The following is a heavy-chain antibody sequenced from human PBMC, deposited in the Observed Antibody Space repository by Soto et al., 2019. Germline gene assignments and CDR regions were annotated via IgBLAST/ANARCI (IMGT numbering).Heavy chain of an antibody. CDR2: ISAYNGNT. Sequence: ASVKVSCKASGYTFTSYGISWVRQAPGQGLEWMGWISAYNGNTNYAQKLQGRVTMTTDTSTSTAYMELRGLRSDDTAVYYCARDGEHYYDSSGYYYYYGMDVWGQGTTVTVSS. V-gene: IGHV1-18*01. J-gene: IGHJ6*02. D-gene: IGHD3-22*01. CDR3: ARDGEHYYDSSGYYYYYGMDV. CDR1: GYTFTSYG.